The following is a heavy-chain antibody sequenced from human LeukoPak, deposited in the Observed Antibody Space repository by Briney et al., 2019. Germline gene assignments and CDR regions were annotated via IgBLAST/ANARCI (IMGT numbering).Heavy chain of an antibody. CDR3: VREPPEIHVAEYFQY. D-gene: IGHD3-16*01. CDR2: LNYDSGFI. V-gene: IGHV3-21*01. CDR1: GFTCRNFP. J-gene: IGHJ1*01. Sequence: PGGSLRLSYAASGFTCRNFPMIGLRQAPGKGPKRVTSLNYDSGFINHPDSVKGRFTISRENSKNSLYLQMTTLRAEDTAVYYCVREPPEIHVAEYFQYWGQGALVIVSS.